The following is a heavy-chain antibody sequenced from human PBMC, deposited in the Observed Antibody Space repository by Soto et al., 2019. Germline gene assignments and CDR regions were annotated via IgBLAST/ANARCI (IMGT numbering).Heavy chain of an antibody. D-gene: IGHD2-8*01. V-gene: IGHV1-46*01. CDR3: ARLSVYATPSYYYYGMDV. J-gene: IGHJ6*02. Sequence: ASVKVSCKASGYTFTSYYMHWVRQAPGQGLEWMGIINPSGGSTSYAQKFQGRVTMTRNTSISTAYMELSSLRSEDTAVYYCARLSVYATPSYYYYGMDVWGQGTTVTVSS. CDR2: INPSGGST. CDR1: GYTFTSYY.